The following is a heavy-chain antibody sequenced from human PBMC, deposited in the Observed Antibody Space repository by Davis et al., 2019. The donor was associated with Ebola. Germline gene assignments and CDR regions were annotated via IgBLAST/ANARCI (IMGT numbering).Heavy chain of an antibody. D-gene: IGHD3-16*01. CDR1: GYSFTSYW. J-gene: IGHJ4*02. CDR2: IYPGDSGT. CDR3: ARQLENSWGYYFDY. Sequence: KVSCKGSGYSFTSYWIGWVRQMPGKGLEWMGIIYPGDSGTRYSPSFQGQVTISADKSISTAYLQWSSLKASDTAMYYCARQLENSWGYYFDYWGQGTLVTVSS. V-gene: IGHV5-51*01.